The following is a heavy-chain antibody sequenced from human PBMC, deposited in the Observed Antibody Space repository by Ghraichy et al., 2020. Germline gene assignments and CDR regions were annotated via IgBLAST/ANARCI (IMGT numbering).Heavy chain of an antibody. V-gene: IGHV4-39*01. CDR3: AGARIFYYDSSGFGAFNF. CDR1: GGSISSTSYY. Sequence: SETLSLTCSFSGGSISSTSYYWGWIRQPPGKGLEWLGSFFNTGSTYYNASLKGRVTISLDTSKNQVSLKLSSVTAADTAVYYCAGARIFYYDSSGFGAFNFWGRGTEVTVSS. CDR2: FFNTGST. D-gene: IGHD3-22*01. J-gene: IGHJ3*01.